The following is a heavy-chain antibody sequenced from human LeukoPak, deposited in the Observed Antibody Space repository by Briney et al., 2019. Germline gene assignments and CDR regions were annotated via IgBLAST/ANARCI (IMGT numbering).Heavy chain of an antibody. CDR2: IKSKTDGGTT. CDR1: GFTFSNAW. Sequence: GGSLRLSCAASGFTFSNAWMSWVRQAPGKGLEWVGCIKSKTDGGTTDYAAPVKGRFTISRDDSKNTLYLQMNSLKTEDTAVYYCTTAPNIVVVPAATPWGQGTLVAVSS. J-gene: IGHJ5*02. V-gene: IGHV3-15*01. CDR3: TTAPNIVVVPAATP. D-gene: IGHD2-2*01.